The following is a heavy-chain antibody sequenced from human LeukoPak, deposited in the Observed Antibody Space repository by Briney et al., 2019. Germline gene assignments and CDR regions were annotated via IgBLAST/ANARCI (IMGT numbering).Heavy chain of an antibody. Sequence: GGSLRLSCAASGFTFSTYDMHWVRQGTGEGLEWVSAIDTAGDTYYPASVKGRFSISRENAKNSLYLQMNSLRAGDTAVYYCARVLTARSGGYDAFDIWGQGTMVTVSS. CDR3: ARVLTARSGGYDAFDI. J-gene: IGHJ3*02. CDR1: GFTFSTYD. CDR2: IDTAGDT. D-gene: IGHD6-25*01. V-gene: IGHV3-13*01.